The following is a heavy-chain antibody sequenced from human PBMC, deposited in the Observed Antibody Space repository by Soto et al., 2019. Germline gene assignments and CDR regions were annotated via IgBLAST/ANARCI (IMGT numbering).Heavy chain of an antibody. Sequence: SETMSLTCAVFGGSISNGGYSRIWIRQPPGKGLEWIGYMYHSGSTNYNPSLKSRVTISVDTSKNQFSLKLSSVTAADTAVYYCARAPTGEYYYDTATDYWGQGTLVTVSS. J-gene: IGHJ4*02. CDR2: MYHSGST. CDR1: GGSISNGGYS. V-gene: IGHV4-61*08. CDR3: ARAPTGEYYYDTATDY. D-gene: IGHD3-22*01.